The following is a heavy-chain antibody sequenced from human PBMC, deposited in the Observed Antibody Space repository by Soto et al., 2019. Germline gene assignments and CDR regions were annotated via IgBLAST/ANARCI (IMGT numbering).Heavy chain of an antibody. CDR2: ISGSGGDT. V-gene: IGHV3-23*01. D-gene: IGHD5-18*01. CDR3: AKDRGYTYGTLFDY. CDR1: RFTFSSYA. J-gene: IGHJ4*02. Sequence: GGSLRLSCAASRFTFSSYAMNWVRQAPGKGLEWVSAISGSGGDTYYADSVKGRFTISRDNSKNTLYLQMNSLRAEDTAVYYCAKDRGYTYGTLFDYWGQGTLVTVSS.